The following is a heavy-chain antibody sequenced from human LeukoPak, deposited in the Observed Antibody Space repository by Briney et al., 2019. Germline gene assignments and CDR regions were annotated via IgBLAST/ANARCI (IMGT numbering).Heavy chain of an antibody. D-gene: IGHD3-16*02. CDR2: INPSGSST. Sequence: ASVKVSCKASGYTFTSHYMHWVRQAPGQGLEWLGLINPSGSSTLYAQKFQGRVTMTRDMSTTTDYMEMSSLRSEDTAVYYCARDNSVGDIAWWFDPWGQGTLVTVSS. V-gene: IGHV1-46*01. J-gene: IGHJ5*02. CDR1: GYTFTSHY. CDR3: ARDNSVGDIAWWFDP.